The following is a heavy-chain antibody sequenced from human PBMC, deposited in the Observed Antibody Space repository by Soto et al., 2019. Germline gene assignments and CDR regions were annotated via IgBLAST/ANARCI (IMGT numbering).Heavy chain of an antibody. D-gene: IGHD3-3*01. J-gene: IGHJ4*02. Sequence: GGSLRLSCAASGFTFSNAWMNWVLQAPGKGLEWVGRIKSKTDGGTTDYAAPVKGRFTISRDDSKNTLYLQMNSLKTEDTAVYYCTTDRALPFGVVTARSQFDYWGQGTLVTVSS. CDR2: IKSKTDGGTT. V-gene: IGHV3-15*07. CDR1: GFTFSNAW. CDR3: TTDRALPFGVVTARSQFDY.